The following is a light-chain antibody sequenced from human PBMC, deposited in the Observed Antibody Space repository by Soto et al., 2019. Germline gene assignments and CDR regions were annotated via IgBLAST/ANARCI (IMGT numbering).Light chain of an antibody. V-gene: IGKV3-15*01. CDR2: DAS. J-gene: IGKJ3*01. CDR1: QSVSSN. Sequence: ETVMTQSPATLSVSPGERPTLSCRASQSVSSNLAWYQQKPGQAPRLLIYDASTRATGIPARFSGSGSGTEFTLTISSLQSEDFAVYYCQQYNTLPLPVGPGTKLDLK. CDR3: QQYNTLPLP.